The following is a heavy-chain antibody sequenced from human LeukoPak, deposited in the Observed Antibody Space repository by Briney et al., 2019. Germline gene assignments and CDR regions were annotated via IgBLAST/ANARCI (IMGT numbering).Heavy chain of an antibody. J-gene: IGHJ3*02. CDR2: ISDIGSI. CDR3: ARPLGYDYVWGSTHDAFDI. CDR1: GGSISSYY. V-gene: IGHV4-4*08. Sequence: SETLSLTCTVSGGSISSYYWSWIRQPPGKGLEWIAYISDIGSINYNPSLKSRVTISVDTSKNQFSLKLSSVTAADTAVYYCARPLGYDYVWGSTHDAFDIWGQGTMVTVSS. D-gene: IGHD3-16*01.